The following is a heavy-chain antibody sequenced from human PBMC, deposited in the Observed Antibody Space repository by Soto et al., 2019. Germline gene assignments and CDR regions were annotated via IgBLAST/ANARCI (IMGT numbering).Heavy chain of an antibody. CDR3: ARETGSGSYYDY. J-gene: IGHJ4*02. CDR2: IYYSGTT. V-gene: IGHV4-59*01. Sequence: SDTLSLTCTASGGSISSYFWSWIRQPPGKGLEWIGYIYYSGTTNYNPSLKNRVTISVDTSKNQFSLSLSSVTAADTGVHYCARETGSGSYYDYWGQGALVTVSS. CDR1: GGSISSYF. D-gene: IGHD3-10*01.